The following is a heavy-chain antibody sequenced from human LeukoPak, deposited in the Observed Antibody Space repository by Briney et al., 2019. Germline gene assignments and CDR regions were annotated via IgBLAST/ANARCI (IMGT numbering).Heavy chain of an antibody. D-gene: IGHD6-19*01. J-gene: IGHJ3*02. V-gene: IGHV3-30*18. CDR1: GFTFSSYG. CDR3: AKGYSSGWYWNAFDI. Sequence: GGSLRLSCAASGFTFSSYGMHWVRQAPGKGLEWVAVISYDGSNKYYADSVKGRFTISRDNSKNTQHLQMNSLRPEDPAVYYCAKGYSSGWYWNAFDIWGQGTMVSVSS. CDR2: ISYDGSNK.